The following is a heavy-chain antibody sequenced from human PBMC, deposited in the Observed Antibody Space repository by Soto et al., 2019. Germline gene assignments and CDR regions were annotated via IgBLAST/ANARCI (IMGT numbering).Heavy chain of an antibody. Sequence: KTXXTLSLPCTVSGXDVTTYDWSWRRQSPGKGLEWSGHIYDTGSTTYNPSLKSRVTISVDTSNKQFSLRLTSLTAADTAVYYCARCPIDQNWFDPWGQGTLVTVSS. V-gene: IGHV4-59*02. CDR2: IYDTGST. CDR3: ARCPIDQNWFDP. CDR1: GXDVTTYD. J-gene: IGHJ5*02. D-gene: IGHD3-9*01.